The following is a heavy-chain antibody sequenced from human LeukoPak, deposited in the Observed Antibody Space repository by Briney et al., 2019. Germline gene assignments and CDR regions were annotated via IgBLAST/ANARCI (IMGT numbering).Heavy chain of an antibody. V-gene: IGHV1-8*01. J-gene: IGHJ5*02. CDR1: GYTFTSYD. CDR3: ARGTSVVVIAIGWFDP. D-gene: IGHD2-21*01. Sequence: GASVRVSCKASGYTFTSYDINWVRQATGQGLEWMGWMNPNSGNTGYAQKFQGRVTMTRNTSISTAYMELSRLRSDDTAVYYCARGTSVVVIAIGWFDPWGQGTLVTVSS. CDR2: MNPNSGNT.